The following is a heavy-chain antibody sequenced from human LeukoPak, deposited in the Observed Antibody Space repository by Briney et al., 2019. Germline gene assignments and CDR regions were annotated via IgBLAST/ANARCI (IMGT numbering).Heavy chain of an antibody. CDR2: IYYNVNT. D-gene: IGHD3-22*01. Sequence: SGTLSLTCTVSGASISSSYWSWIRQPPGKRLEWIGYIYYNVNTNSNPSLKSRVTISADTSKNRFSLKLSSVTAADTAIYYCVRGNYDNRGYSNAFDIGGQGTIVTVSS. V-gene: IGHV4-59*01. CDR1: GASISSSY. J-gene: IGHJ3*02. CDR3: VRGNYDNRGYSNAFDI.